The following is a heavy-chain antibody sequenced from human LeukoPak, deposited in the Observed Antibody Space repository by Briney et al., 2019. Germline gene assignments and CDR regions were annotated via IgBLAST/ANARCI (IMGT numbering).Heavy chain of an antibody. D-gene: IGHD5-18*01. J-gene: IGHJ4*02. Sequence: GGSLRLSCAASGFTFSSYGMHWVRQAPGKGLEWVAVISYDGSNKYYADSVKGRFTISRDNSKNTLYLQMNSLRAEDTAVYYCAKDPYLGSYQHFDYWGQGTLVTVSS. CDR3: AKDPYLGSYQHFDY. CDR1: GFTFSSYG. CDR2: ISYDGSNK. V-gene: IGHV3-30*18.